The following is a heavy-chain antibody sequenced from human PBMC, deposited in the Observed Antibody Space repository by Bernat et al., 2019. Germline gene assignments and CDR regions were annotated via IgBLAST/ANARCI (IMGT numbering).Heavy chain of an antibody. CDR2: INHSGST. J-gene: IGHJ3*01. V-gene: IGHV4-34*01. CDR1: GGSFSGYQ. Sequence: QLQLQESGPGLVKPSETLSLTCTVYGGSFSGYQWSWVRQPPGKRLEWIGEINHSGSTNYNPSLKSRVTISVDTSKNQFSLKLSSVTAADTAVYYCARRPDGFDVWGQGTMVTVSS. CDR3: ARRPDGFDV.